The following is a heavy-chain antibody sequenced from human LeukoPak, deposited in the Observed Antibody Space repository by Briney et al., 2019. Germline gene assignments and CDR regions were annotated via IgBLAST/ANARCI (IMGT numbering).Heavy chain of an antibody. CDR3: ARGGGSSWYSSYYYMDV. CDR1: GGSFSGYY. Sequence: SEPLSLTCAVYGGSFSGYYWSLIHQPPRKGLEWIGEINHSGSTNYNPSLKSRVTISVDTSKNQFSLKLSSVTAADTAVYYCARGGGSSWYSSYYYMDVWGKGTTVTVSS. D-gene: IGHD6-13*01. J-gene: IGHJ6*03. CDR2: INHSGST. V-gene: IGHV4-34*01.